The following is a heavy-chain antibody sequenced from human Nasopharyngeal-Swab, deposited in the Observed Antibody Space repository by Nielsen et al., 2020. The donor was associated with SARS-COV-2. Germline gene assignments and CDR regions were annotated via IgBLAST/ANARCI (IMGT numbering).Heavy chain of an antibody. CDR1: GGSISSSSYY. CDR3: ARDYGDFYYYYYYMDV. CDR2: IYYSACT. Sequence: SDTLSPTCTAPGGSISSSSYYWGWIRQPPGKGLEWTGSIYYSACTYYNPSLKSRVTISVDTSKNQFSLKLSSVTAADTAVYYCARDYGDFYYYYYYMDVWSKGTTVTVSS. D-gene: IGHD4-17*01. V-gene: IGHV4-39*02. J-gene: IGHJ6*03.